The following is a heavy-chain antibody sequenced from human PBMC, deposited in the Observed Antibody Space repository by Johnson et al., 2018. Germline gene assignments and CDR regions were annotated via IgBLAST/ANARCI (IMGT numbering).Heavy chain of an antibody. V-gene: IGHV1-8*01. CDR3: ARDGRVCSGGSCYSDWFDP. D-gene: IGHD2-15*01. Sequence: QVQLVESGAEVKKPGASXKVSCKASGYTFTSYDINWVRQAPGQGLEGMGWTNPHSGHTGYAQKFQGRVTLTRNTSISTDYMERSSLTAEDTAVYYCARDGRVCSGGSCYSDWFDPWGQGTLVIVSS. CDR2: TNPHSGHT. CDR1: GYTFTSYD. J-gene: IGHJ5*02.